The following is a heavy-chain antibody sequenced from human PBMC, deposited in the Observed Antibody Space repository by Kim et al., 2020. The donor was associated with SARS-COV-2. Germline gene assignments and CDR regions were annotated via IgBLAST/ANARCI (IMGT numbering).Heavy chain of an antibody. Sequence: RTNANPSLKTRATISVDTPKYQFSLRLSSVTAADTAVYYCARGGTNWFDPWGQGALVTVSS. J-gene: IGHJ5*02. CDR3: ARGGTNWFDP. V-gene: IGHV4-34*04. D-gene: IGHD1-1*01. CDR2: RT.